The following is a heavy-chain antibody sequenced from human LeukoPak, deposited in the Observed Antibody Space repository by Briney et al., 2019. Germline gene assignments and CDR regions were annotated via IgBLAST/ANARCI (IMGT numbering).Heavy chain of an antibody. CDR2: INHSGST. CDR1: GGSFSGYY. CDR3: ARGRGIFGVVIIRPYYYMDV. J-gene: IGHJ6*03. D-gene: IGHD3-3*01. Sequence: SETLSLTCAVYGGSFSGYYWSWIRQPPGKGLEWIGEINHSGSTNYNPSLKSRVTISVDTSKNQFSLKLSSVTAADTAVYYCARGRGIFGVVIIRPYYYMDVWGKGTTVTVSS. V-gene: IGHV4-34*01.